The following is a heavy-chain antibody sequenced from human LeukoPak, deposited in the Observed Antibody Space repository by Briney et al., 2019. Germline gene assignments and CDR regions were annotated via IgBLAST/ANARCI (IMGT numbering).Heavy chain of an antibody. CDR3: ARDEIVATTKANYYYYMHV. CDR1: GFTFSSYG. J-gene: IGHJ6*03. Sequence: GGSLRLSCAASGFTFSSYGMHWVRQAPGKGLEWVANIKQDGSEKYYVDSVKGRFTISRDNAKNSLYLQMNSLRAEDTAVYYCARDEIVATTKANYYYYMHVWGKGTTVTISS. V-gene: IGHV3-7*01. D-gene: IGHD5-12*01. CDR2: IKQDGSEK.